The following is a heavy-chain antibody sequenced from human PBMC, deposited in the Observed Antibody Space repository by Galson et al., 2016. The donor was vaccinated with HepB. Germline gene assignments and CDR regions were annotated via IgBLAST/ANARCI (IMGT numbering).Heavy chain of an antibody. J-gene: IGHJ4*02. CDR1: GFIFTNYW. CDR3: GTVFEN. CDR2: ADIDGTGT. Sequence: SLRLSCAASGFIFTNYWMHWVRQAPGKGLVWVARADIDGTGTSYADSVRGRFTISRDNAKNTLYLQMNSLRAEDTAVYYCGTVFENWGQGTLVTVSS. V-gene: IGHV3-74*01.